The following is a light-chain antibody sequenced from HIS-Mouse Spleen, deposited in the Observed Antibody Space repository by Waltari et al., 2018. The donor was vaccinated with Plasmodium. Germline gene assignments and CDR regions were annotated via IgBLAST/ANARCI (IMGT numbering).Light chain of an antibody. CDR3: QQYNNWSFT. J-gene: IGKJ3*01. CDR2: GAS. V-gene: IGKV3-15*01. CDR1: QSVSSN. Sequence: EIVMTQSPATLSVSPGERATLSCRASQSVSSNLASYQQKPGRAPRLLIYGASTRATGIPARFSGSGSGTEFTLTISSLQSEDFAVYYCQQYNNWSFTFGPGTKVDIK.